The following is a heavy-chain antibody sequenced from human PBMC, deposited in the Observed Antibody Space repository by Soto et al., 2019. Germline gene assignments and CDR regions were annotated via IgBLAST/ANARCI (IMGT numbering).Heavy chain of an antibody. V-gene: IGHV1-2*02. D-gene: IGHD6-6*01. CDR1: GYTFTGYY. CDR3: ARAEVAARPPYFDY. Sequence: ASVKVSCKASGYTFTGYYMHWLRQAPGQGLEWMGWINPNSGGTNYAQKFQGRVTMTRDTSISTAYMELSRLRSDDTAVYYCARAEVAARPPYFDYWGQGTLVTVSS. CDR2: INPNSGGT. J-gene: IGHJ4*02.